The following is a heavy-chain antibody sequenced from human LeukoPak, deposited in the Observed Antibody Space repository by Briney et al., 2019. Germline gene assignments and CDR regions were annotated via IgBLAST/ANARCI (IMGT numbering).Heavy chain of an antibody. CDR1: GGSVSSGSYY. CDR2: IYYSGST. D-gene: IGHD6-13*01. Sequence: PSETLSLTCTVSGGSVSSGSYYWSWIRQPPGKGLEWIGYIYYSGSTNYNPSPKSRVTISVDTSKNQFSLKLSSVTAADTAVYYCARAGIAAAGDWDYFDYRGQGTLVTVSS. CDR3: ARAGIAAAGDWDYFDY. V-gene: IGHV4-61*01. J-gene: IGHJ4*02.